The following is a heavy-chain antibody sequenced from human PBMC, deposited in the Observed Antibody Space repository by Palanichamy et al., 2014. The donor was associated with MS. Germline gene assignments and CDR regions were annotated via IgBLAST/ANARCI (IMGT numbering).Heavy chain of an antibody. J-gene: IGHJ5*02. Sequence: QVVESGGGLVPPGRSLRLSCKGSGSKFGDYGMNWFRQAPGKALQWLASAQSLLNGGTIQYAASVKGRFVASRDDSQSVAYLEMKTLKTEDTAMYFCACNNFQYPYLWFDPWGQGTLVVVSS. CDR3: ACNNFQYPYLWFDP. CDR1: GSKFGDYG. V-gene: IGHV3-49*03. D-gene: IGHD2/OR15-2a*01. CDR2: AQSLLNGGTI.